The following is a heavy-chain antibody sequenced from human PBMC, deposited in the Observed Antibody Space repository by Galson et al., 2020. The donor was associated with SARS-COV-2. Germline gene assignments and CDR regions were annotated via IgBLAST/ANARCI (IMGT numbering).Heavy chain of an antibody. CDR2: IIPIFGTA. CDR3: AMGGYSSSWTYYYYYYMDV. CDR1: GGTFSSYA. D-gene: IGHD6-13*01. Sequence: SVKVSCKASGGTFSSYAISWVRQAPGQGLEWMGGIIPIFGTANYAQKFQGRVTITADESTSTAYMELSSLRSEDTAVYYCAMGGYSSSWTYYYYYYMDVWGKGTTVTVSS. J-gene: IGHJ6*03. V-gene: IGHV1-69*13.